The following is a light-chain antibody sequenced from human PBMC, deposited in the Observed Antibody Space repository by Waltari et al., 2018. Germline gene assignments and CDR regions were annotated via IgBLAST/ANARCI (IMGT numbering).Light chain of an antibody. CDR1: SSDVGGYNH. CDR3: CSYAGSYTFV. CDR2: DVS. V-gene: IGLV2-11*01. J-gene: IGLJ1*01. Sequence: QSALPQPRSVSGSPGQSVTISCTATSSDVGGYNHVSWYQQHPGKAPKLMIYDVSKRPSGVPDRFSGSKSGNTASLTISGLQAEDEADYYCCSYAGSYTFVFGTGTKVTVL.